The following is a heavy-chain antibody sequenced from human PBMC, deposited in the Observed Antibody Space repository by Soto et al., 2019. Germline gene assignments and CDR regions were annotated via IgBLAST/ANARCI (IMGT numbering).Heavy chain of an antibody. Sequence: PSETLSLTCTVSGGSISSSSYYWGWIRQPPGKGLEWIGSIYYSGSTYYNPSLKSRVTISVDTSKNHFSLKLSSVTAADTAVYSCARGYCSGGSCYRSWAQGSQVTVS. CDR1: GGSISSSSYY. CDR3: ARGYCSGGSCYRS. J-gene: IGHJ5*02. D-gene: IGHD2-15*01. CDR2: IYYSGST. V-gene: IGHV4-39*01.